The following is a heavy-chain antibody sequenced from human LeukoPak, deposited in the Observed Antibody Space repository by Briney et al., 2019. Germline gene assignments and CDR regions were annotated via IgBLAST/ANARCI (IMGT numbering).Heavy chain of an antibody. J-gene: IGHJ6*03. CDR1: GGSISSSSYF. D-gene: IGHD3-3*01. Sequence: SETLSLTCTVSGGSISSSSYFWGWIRQPPGKGLEWIGSIYYSGSTNYNPSLKSRVTISVDTSKNQFSLKLSSVTAADTAVYYCARVPYDFWSGYNYYYYYMDVWGKGTTVTVSS. V-gene: IGHV4-39*07. CDR3: ARVPYDFWSGYNYYYYYMDV. CDR2: IYYSGST.